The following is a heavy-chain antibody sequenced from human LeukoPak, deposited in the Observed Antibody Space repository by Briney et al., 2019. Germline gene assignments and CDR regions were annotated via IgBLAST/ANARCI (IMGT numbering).Heavy chain of an antibody. J-gene: IGHJ4*02. CDR2: ISYDGSNK. V-gene: IGHV3-30*18. CDR1: GFTFSSYG. D-gene: IGHD2-15*01. CDR3: AKGLLSVVAAPFDY. Sequence: GGSLRLSCAASGFTFSSYGMHWVRQAPGKGLEWVAVISYDGSNKSYADSVKGRFTISRDNSKNTLYLQMNSLRAEDTAVYYCAKGLLSVVAAPFDYWGQGTLVTVSS.